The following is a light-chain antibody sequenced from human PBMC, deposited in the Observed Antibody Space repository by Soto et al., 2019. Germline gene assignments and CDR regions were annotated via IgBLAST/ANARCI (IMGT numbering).Light chain of an antibody. Sequence: QSVLTQPPSVSGAPGQRVTISCTGSSSNIGAGYDVHWYQQLPGTAPKLLIYGNSNRPSGVPDRFSGSTSGTSVSLAITGVQAEDEGDYYCQSYESSLSGRVFGTGTKVTVL. CDR1: SSNIGAGYD. V-gene: IGLV1-40*01. J-gene: IGLJ1*01. CDR2: GNS. CDR3: QSYESSLSGRV.